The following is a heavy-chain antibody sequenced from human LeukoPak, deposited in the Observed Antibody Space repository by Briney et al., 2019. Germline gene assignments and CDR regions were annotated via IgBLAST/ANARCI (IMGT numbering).Heavy chain of an antibody. J-gene: IGHJ4*02. CDR2: ISAYNGNT. CDR3: ARDPAYGDYVGYFDY. D-gene: IGHD4-17*01. CDR1: GYTFTNYG. V-gene: IGHV1-18*01. Sequence: ASVKVSCKASGYTFTNYGISWVRQAPGQGLEWMGWISAYNGNTHYAQKLQGGVTMTTDTSTSTVYMELSSLRSEDTAVYYCARDPAYGDYVGYFDYWGQGTLVTVSS.